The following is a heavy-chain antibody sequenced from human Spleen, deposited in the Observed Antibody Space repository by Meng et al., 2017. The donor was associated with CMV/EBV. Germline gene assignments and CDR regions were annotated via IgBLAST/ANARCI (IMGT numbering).Heavy chain of an antibody. CDR3: ARDSPSLYSSSPGIDF. D-gene: IGHD6-6*01. Sequence: ASVKVSCKTSGYTFTSYGISWVRQAPGQGLEWMGWISVYTDNTSSAQKYQGRLTMTTDTSTSTAYMEVRSLRSDDTAVYYCARDSPSLYSSSPGIDFWGQGTLVPSPQ. J-gene: IGHJ4*02. V-gene: IGHV1-18*01. CDR2: ISVYTDNT. CDR1: GYTFTSYG.